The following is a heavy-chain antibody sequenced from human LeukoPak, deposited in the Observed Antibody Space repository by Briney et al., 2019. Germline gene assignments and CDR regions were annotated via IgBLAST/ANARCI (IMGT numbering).Heavy chain of an antibody. V-gene: IGHV3-23*01. CDR3: AKLIAAAGSHY. Sequence: GGSLRLSCAASGFTFGTYAMTWVRQAPGKGLEWVSSISESGSGTYYADSVKGRFTISRDNSRNTLYLQMSSVRAEDTAAYYCAKLIAAAGSHYWGRGALVTVSS. D-gene: IGHD6-13*01. CDR2: ISESGSGT. CDR1: GFTFGTYA. J-gene: IGHJ4*02.